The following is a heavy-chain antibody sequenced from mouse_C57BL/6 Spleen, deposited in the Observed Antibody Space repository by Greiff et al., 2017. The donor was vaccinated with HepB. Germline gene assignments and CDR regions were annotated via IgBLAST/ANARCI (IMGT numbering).Heavy chain of an antibody. J-gene: IGHJ3*01. CDR3: ARHREGDEAGFAY. CDR2: ISSGGSYT. CDR1: GFTFSSYG. Sequence: EVKLMESGGDLVKPGGSLKLSCAASGFTFSSYGMSWVRQTPDKRLEWVATISSGGSYTYYPDSVKGRFTISRDNAKNTLYLQMSSLKSEDTAMYYCARHREGDEAGFAYWGQGTLVTVAA. V-gene: IGHV5-6*01. D-gene: IGHD3-1*01.